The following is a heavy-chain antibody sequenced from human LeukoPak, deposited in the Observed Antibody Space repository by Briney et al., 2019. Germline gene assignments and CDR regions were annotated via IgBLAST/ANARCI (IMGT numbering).Heavy chain of an antibody. Sequence: GGSLRLSCAASGFTFNSYGMNWVRQAPGKGLEWVSLISGSGGSTYYTDSVKGRFTISRDNSKNTVYLQMNSLRAEDTAVYYCAKGDRSGYVYFDCWGQGTLVTVSS. J-gene: IGHJ4*02. CDR3: AKGDRSGYVYFDC. CDR1: GFTFNSYG. CDR2: ISGSGGST. V-gene: IGHV3-23*01. D-gene: IGHD3-22*01.